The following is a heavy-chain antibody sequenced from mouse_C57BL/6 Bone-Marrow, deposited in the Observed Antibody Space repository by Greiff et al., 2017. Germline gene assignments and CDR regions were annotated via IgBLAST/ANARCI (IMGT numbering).Heavy chain of an antibody. J-gene: IGHJ4*01. D-gene: IGHD1-1*01. CDR1: GYTFTDYY. CDR3: ARSGSSPVDY. V-gene: IGHV1-19*01. CDR2: INPYNGGT. Sequence: EVQLQQSGPVLVKPGASVKMSCKASGYTFTDYYMNWVKQSHGKSLEWIGVINPYNGGTSYNQKFKGKATLTVDKSSSTAYMELNSLTSEDSAVYYCARSGSSPVDYWGQGTSVTVSS.